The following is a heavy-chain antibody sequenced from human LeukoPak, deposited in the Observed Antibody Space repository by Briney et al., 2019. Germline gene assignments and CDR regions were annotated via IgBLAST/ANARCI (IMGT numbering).Heavy chain of an antibody. Sequence: GGSLRLSCAASGFTFSSYWMSWVRQAPGKGLEWVANIKQDGGEKYYVDSVKGRFTISRDNAKNSLYLQMNSLRAEDTAVHYCARDSVPLIPAAYDAFDIWGQGTMVSVSS. CDR3: ARDSVPLIPAAYDAFDI. CDR2: IKQDGGEK. J-gene: IGHJ3*02. D-gene: IGHD2-2*01. V-gene: IGHV3-7*01. CDR1: GFTFSSYW.